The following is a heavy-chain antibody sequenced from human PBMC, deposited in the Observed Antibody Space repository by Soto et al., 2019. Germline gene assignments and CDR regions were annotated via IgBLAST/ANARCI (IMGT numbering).Heavy chain of an antibody. CDR1: GGSIRSYY. D-gene: IGHD5-18*01. CDR2: FYHSGNS. J-gene: IGHJ6*02. CDR3: ARISSVDPYGYVNGGLDV. V-gene: IGHV4-59*01. Sequence: SETLSLTCSVSGGSIRSYYWSWIRQSPEKGLEWIGYFYHSGNSNYNPSLKSRVTISVDTSKNRLSLSLRSVTAADTAVYFCARISSVDPYGYVNGGLDVWGQGTTVTVSS.